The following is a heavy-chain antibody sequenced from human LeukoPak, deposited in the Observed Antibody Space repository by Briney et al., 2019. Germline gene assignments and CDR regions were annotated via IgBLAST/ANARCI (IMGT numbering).Heavy chain of an antibody. CDR3: TRDVIYDSAIYSYGDS. Sequence: GGSLRLSCAASGFSVSTNYVSWVRQAPGKGLEWVSVMYRHGGTAYADSVQGRFPISRDNSKNRVDLQMNSLRAEDTAVYYCTRDVIYDSAIYSYGDSWGQGTLVTVSS. CDR2: MYRHGGT. V-gene: IGHV3-66*01. CDR1: GFSVSTNY. J-gene: IGHJ4*02. D-gene: IGHD3-16*01.